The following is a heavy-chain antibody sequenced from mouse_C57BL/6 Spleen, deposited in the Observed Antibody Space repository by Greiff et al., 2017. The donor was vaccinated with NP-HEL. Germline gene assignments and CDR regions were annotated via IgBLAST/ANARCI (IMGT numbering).Heavy chain of an antibody. J-gene: IGHJ4*01. CDR3: ARGGSSYHYYYAMDY. D-gene: IGHD1-1*01. CDR1: GYTFTSYW. Sequence: VKLQQPGAELVRPGSSVKLSCKASGYTFTSYWMHWVKQRPIQGLEWIGNIDPSDSETHYNQKFKDKATLTVDKSSSTAYMQLSSLTSEDSAVYYCARGGSSYHYYYAMDYWGQGTSVTVSS. V-gene: IGHV1-52*01. CDR2: IDPSDSET.